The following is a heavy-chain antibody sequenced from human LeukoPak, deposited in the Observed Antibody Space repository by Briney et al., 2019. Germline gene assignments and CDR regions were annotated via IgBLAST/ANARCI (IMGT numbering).Heavy chain of an antibody. J-gene: IGHJ4*02. CDR3: ARDGTTLGFDY. CDR1: GGSISRGSYY. D-gene: IGHD4-11*01. CDR2: IYNSGST. V-gene: IGHV4-61*02. Sequence: SETLSLTCIVSGGSISRGSYYWNWIRQPAGKGLEWMGRIYNSGSTNYNPSLKSRVTISTDMSKNQFSLKLSSVTAADTAVYYCARDGTTLGFDYWGQGTLVTVSS.